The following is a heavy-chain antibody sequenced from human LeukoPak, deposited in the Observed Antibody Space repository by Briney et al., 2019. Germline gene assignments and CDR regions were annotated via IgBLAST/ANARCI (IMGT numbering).Heavy chain of an antibody. CDR2: ISGSGGRT. D-gene: IGHD3-16*02. CDR3: ARVPAGVIGMKDAFDI. Sequence: GGSLRLSCAASGFTFSSYAMTWVRQPPGKGLEWVPTISGSGGRTYYADSVKGRFTISRDNAKNSLYLQMNSLRAEDTAVYYCARVPAGVIGMKDAFDIWGQGTMVTVSS. CDR1: GFTFSSYA. V-gene: IGHV3-23*01. J-gene: IGHJ3*02.